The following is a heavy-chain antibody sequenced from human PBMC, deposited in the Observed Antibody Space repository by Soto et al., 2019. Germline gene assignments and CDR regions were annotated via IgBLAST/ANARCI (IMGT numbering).Heavy chain of an antibody. CDR2: IYYSGST. D-gene: IGHD4-17*01. V-gene: IGHV4-30-4*01. CDR3: AREGVTTVTTGPDY. J-gene: IGHJ4*02. Sequence: KPSETLSLTCTVSGGSISSGDYYWSWIRQPPGKGLEWIGYIYYSGSTYYNPSLKSRVTISVDTSKNQFSLKLSSVTAADTAVYYCAREGVTTVTTGPDYWGQGTLVTVSS. CDR1: GGSISSGDYY.